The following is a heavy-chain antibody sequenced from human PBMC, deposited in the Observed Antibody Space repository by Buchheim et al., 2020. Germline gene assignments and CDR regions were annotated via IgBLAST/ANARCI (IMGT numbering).Heavy chain of an antibody. V-gene: IGHV3-30*04. Sequence: QVQLVESGGGMVQPGRSLRLSCAASGFTFSSYAMHWVRQAPGKGLEWVAVISYDGSNKYYADSVKGRFTISRENFKNTLYLQMNSLRAEDTAVYYCARSYISSGGSCYYGMDVWGQGTT. J-gene: IGHJ6*02. D-gene: IGHD2-15*01. CDR2: ISYDGSNK. CDR1: GFTFSSYA. CDR3: ARSYISSGGSCYYGMDV.